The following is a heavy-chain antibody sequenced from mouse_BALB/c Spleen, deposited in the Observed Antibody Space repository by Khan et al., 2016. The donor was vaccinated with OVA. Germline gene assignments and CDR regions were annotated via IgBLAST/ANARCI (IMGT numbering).Heavy chain of an antibody. D-gene: IGHD2-3*01. CDR1: GYSITSDYA. CDR2: ISYSGST. V-gene: IGHV3-2*02. J-gene: IGHJ4*01. Sequence: VQLKQSGPGLVKPSQSLSLTCTVTGYSITSDYAWNWLRQFPGNKLEWMGYISYSGSTNYNQALKSRSSITRDTSKNQFFLQLNSVTTEDTATYYCARDGSRYNYAMDYWGQGTSVTVSS. CDR3: ARDGSRYNYAMDY.